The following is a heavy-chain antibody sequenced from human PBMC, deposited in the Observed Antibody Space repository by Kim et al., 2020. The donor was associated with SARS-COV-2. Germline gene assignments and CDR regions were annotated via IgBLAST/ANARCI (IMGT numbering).Heavy chain of an antibody. CDR3: ARTTTYYYDSSGYLADAFDI. Sequence: SETLSLTCAVYGGSFSGYYWSWIRQPPGKGLEWIGEINHSGSTNYNPSLKSRVTISVDTSKNQFSLKLSSVTAADTAVYYCARTTTYYYDSSGYLADAFDIWGQGTMVTVSS. CDR2: INHSGST. V-gene: IGHV4-34*01. CDR1: GGSFSGYY. D-gene: IGHD3-22*01. J-gene: IGHJ3*02.